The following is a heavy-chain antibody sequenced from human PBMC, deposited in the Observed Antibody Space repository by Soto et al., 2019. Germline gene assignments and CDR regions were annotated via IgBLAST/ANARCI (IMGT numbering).Heavy chain of an antibody. D-gene: IGHD6-13*01. CDR2: IVVGSGNT. J-gene: IGHJ4*02. CDR1: GFTFTSSA. CDR3: AGSVQQLEQFDY. V-gene: IGHV1-58*01. Sequence: GASVKVSCKASGFTFTSSAVQWVRQARGQRLEWIGWIVVGSGNTNYAQKFQERVTITRDMSTSTAYMELSSLRSEDTAVYYCAGSVQQLEQFDYCGQGTLVTVSS.